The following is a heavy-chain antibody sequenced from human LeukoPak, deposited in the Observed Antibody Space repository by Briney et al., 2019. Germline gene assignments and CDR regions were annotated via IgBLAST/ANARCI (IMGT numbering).Heavy chain of an antibody. D-gene: IGHD3-10*01. J-gene: IGHJ6*02. CDR3: ARDGMVRGIIDYNGMDV. Sequence: GPSVKVSCKACGGTFSNYAISWVRQAPGQGLEWMGRIIPILGITDYAQKFPGRFTITADIFTSTVYMELSSLRSEDTAVFYCARDGMVRGIIDYNGMDVWGQGTTVTVSS. V-gene: IGHV1-69*04. CDR2: IIPILGIT. CDR1: GGTFSNYA.